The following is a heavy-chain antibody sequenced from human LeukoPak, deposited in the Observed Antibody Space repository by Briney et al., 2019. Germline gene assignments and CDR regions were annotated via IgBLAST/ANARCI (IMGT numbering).Heavy chain of an antibody. J-gene: IGHJ4*02. Sequence: SGGSLRLSCAASGFSFSSYAMGWVRQAPGRGLEWVSAISGSGGSTYYADSVKGRFTISRDNSKNTLYLQMNSLRAEDTAVYYCAPGVYLGSGWSENLDYWGQGTLVTVSS. D-gene: IGHD6-19*01. CDR3: APGVYLGSGWSENLDY. CDR2: ISGSGGST. V-gene: IGHV3-23*01. CDR1: GFSFSSYA.